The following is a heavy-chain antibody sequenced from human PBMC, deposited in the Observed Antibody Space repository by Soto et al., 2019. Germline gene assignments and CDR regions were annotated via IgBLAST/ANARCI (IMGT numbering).Heavy chain of an antibody. J-gene: IGHJ3*02. CDR2: ISWNSGSI. CDR1: GFNFCDYA. CDR3: AKGHYYDSSGYYYDGALKNDAFDI. V-gene: IGHV3-9*01. D-gene: IGHD3-22*01. Sequence: GGSLRLSGAASGFNFCDYAMHWVRQAPGKGLEWVSGISWNSGSIGYADSVKGRFTISRDNAKNSLYLQMNSLRAEDTALYYCAKGHYYDSSGYYYDGALKNDAFDIWGQGTMVTVS.